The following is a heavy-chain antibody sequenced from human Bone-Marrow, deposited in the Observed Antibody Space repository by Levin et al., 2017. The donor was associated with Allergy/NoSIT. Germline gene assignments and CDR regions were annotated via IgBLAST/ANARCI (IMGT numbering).Heavy chain of an antibody. Sequence: PGGSLRLSCAASGFTFDDYAMHWVRQAPGKGLEWVSGISWNSGSIGYADSVKGRFTISRDNAKNSLYLQMNSLRAEDTALYYCAKALGDELRFLEWSTYPIYYGMDVWGQGTTVTVSS. CDR3: AKALGDELRFLEWSTYPIYYGMDV. V-gene: IGHV3-9*01. D-gene: IGHD3-3*01. CDR1: GFTFDDYA. CDR2: ISWNSGSI. J-gene: IGHJ6*02.